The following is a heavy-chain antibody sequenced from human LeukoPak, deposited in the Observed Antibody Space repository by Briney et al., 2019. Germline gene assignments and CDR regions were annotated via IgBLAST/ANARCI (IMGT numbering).Heavy chain of an antibody. CDR1: GYTFTAYY. D-gene: IGHD1-26*01. CDR2: INPNSGGT. V-gene: IGHV1-2*02. Sequence: ASVKVSCKASGYTFTAYYMHWVRQAPGQGLEWMGWINPNSGGTNFAQKFQGRVTMTRDTSISTAYMELSRLRSDDTAVYYCARQVGGSYYFDYWGQGTLVTVSS. CDR3: ARQVGGSYYFDY. J-gene: IGHJ4*02.